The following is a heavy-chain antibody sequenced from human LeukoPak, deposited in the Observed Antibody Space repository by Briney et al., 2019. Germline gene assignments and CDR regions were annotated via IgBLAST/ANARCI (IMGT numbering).Heavy chain of an antibody. V-gene: IGHV3-23*01. Sequence: GGSLTLSCEASGFTFSNYAMTWVRQAPGKGLEWVSSMKVTGRKKSYPDSVRGLFTMSRDNSKSTLYLQMTGLRACDTAIYYCGRGTSGDYIGAFEFWGHGTLVTVSS. D-gene: IGHD4-17*01. CDR3: GRGTSGDYIGAFEF. J-gene: IGHJ3*01. CDR1: GFTFSNYA. CDR2: MKVTGRKK.